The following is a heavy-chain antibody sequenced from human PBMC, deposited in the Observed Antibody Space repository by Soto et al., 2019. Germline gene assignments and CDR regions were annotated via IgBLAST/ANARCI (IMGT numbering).Heavy chain of an antibody. Sequence: GGSLRLSCAASGFTFDDYAMHWVRQAPGKGLEWVSGISWNSGSIGYADSVKGRFTISRDNAKNSLYLQMNSLRAEDTALYYCAKDWCMLDTCQEDAFDIWGQGTMVTVSS. CDR3: AKDWCMLDTCQEDAFDI. J-gene: IGHJ3*02. CDR2: ISWNSGSI. D-gene: IGHD2-8*01. V-gene: IGHV3-9*01. CDR1: GFTFDDYA.